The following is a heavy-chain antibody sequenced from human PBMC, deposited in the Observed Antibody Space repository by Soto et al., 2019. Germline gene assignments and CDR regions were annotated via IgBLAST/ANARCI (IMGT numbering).Heavy chain of an antibody. J-gene: IGHJ6*03. V-gene: IGHV1-46*01. CDR3: VRDRITMVRGVINYYYYYMDV. CDR2: INPSGGST. Sequence: ASVKVSCKASGYTFTSYYMHWVRQAPGQGLEWMGIINPSGGSTSYAQKFQGRVTMTRDTSTSTVYMELSSLRSEDTAVYYCVRDRITMVRGVINYYYYYMDVWGKGTTVTVSS. CDR1: GYTFTSYY. D-gene: IGHD3-10*01.